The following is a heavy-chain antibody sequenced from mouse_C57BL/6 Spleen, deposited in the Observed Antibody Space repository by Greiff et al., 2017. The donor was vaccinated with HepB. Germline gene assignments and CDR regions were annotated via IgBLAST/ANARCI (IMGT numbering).Heavy chain of an antibody. CDR2: INPYNGGT. Sequence: VQLKQSGPVLVKPGASVKMSCKASGYTFTDYYMNWVKQSHGKSLKWIGVINPYNGGTSYNQKFKGKATLTVDKSSSTAYMELNSLTSEDSAVYYCARNHGSSYGYFDVWGTGTTVTVSS. CDR3: ARNHGSSYGYFDV. J-gene: IGHJ1*03. V-gene: IGHV1-19*01. D-gene: IGHD1-1*01. CDR1: GYTFTDYY.